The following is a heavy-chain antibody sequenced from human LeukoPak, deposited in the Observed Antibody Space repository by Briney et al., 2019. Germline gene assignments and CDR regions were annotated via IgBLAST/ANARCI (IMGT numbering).Heavy chain of an antibody. V-gene: IGHV3-7*01. J-gene: IGHJ4*02. CDR3: AREGIAAAGTIGWYFDY. D-gene: IGHD6-13*01. CDR1: GFTFTNYW. Sequence: PGGSLRLSCAASGFTFTNYWMSWVRQAPGKGLELVANIKQDRSEKYYVDSVKGRFTISRDNAKNSLYLQMNSLRAEDTAVYYCAREGIAAAGTIGWYFDYWGQGTLVTVSS. CDR2: IKQDRSEK.